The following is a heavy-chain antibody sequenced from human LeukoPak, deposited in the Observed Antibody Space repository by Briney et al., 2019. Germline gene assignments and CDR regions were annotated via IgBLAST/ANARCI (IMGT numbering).Heavy chain of an antibody. Sequence: GGPLRLSCAASEFTFSSYGVHWVRQAPGKGLEWVAVIWYDGSNKYYADSVKGRFTISRDNSKNTLYLQMNSLRPEDTAVYYCARGYSFGQYFDSWGQGTLVTVSS. CDR1: EFTFSSYG. D-gene: IGHD5-18*01. CDR3: ARGYSFGQYFDS. V-gene: IGHV3-33*01. CDR2: IWYDGSNK. J-gene: IGHJ4*02.